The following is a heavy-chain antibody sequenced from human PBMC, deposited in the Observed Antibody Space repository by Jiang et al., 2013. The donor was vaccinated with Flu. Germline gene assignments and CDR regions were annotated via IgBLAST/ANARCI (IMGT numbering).Heavy chain of an antibody. D-gene: IGHD6-6*01. V-gene: IGHV1-46*01. CDR3: ARSASGAARQTYYGMDV. Sequence: GAEVKKPGASVKVSCKASGYTFTSYYMHWVRQAPGQGLEWMGIINPSGGSTSYAQKFQGRVTMTRDTSTSTVYVELSSLRSEDTAVCYCARSASGAARQTYYGMDVWGQGTTVTVSS. J-gene: IGHJ6*02. CDR2: INPSGGST. CDR1: GYTFTSYY.